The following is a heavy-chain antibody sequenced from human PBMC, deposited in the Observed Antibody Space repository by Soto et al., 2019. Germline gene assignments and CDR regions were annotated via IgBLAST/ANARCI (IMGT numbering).Heavy chain of an antibody. CDR1: GGCISSSSYH. CDR2: IYYSGST. D-gene: IGHD1-26*01. V-gene: IGHV4-39*01. Sequence: EALSVTCTDSGGCISSSSYHWGWIRQPPGKGLEWIGSIYYSGSTYYNPSLKSRVTISVDTSKNQFSLKLSSVTAADTAVYYCARHVWRRELPYNWFDPWGQGSLVTVS. CDR3: ARHVWRRELPYNWFDP. J-gene: IGHJ5*02.